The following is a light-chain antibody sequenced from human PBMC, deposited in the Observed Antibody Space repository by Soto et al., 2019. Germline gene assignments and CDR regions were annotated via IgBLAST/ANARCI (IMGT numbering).Light chain of an antibody. CDR1: QSLVYSDGNTY. J-gene: IGKJ2*01. CDR3: KQGTHWPMYT. CDR2: KVS. V-gene: IGKV2-30*01. Sequence: DVVMTQSPLSLPVTLGQPASISCRSSQSLVYSDGNTYLNWFQQRPGQSPRRLIYKVSNRDSGVPDRFSGCGSGTDFTLKISRVEAEDVGVYYCKQGTHWPMYTFGQGTKVDIK.